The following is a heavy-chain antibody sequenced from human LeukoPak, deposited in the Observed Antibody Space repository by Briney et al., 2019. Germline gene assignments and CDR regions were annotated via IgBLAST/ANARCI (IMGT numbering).Heavy chain of an antibody. J-gene: IGHJ4*02. CDR2: ISGSGGST. CDR3: VESGWYYFEG. V-gene: IGHV3-23*01. Sequence: GGSLRPSCAASGFTFSTYTMSWVRQAPGKWLEWVSTISGSGGSTYYTDSVKGRFTISRDNSKNTLYLQMSSLRVEDTAVYYCVESGWYYFEGWGQGTLVTVSS. D-gene: IGHD6-19*01. CDR1: GFTFSTYT.